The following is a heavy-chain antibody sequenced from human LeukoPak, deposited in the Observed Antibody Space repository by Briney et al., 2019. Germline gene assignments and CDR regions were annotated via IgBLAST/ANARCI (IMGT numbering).Heavy chain of an antibody. Sequence: SQTLSLTCAVSGGPISSGGYSWSWIRQPPGKGLEWIGSIYHSGSTYYNPSLKSRVTISVDTSKNQFSLKLSSVTAADTAVYYCARLRDYDFWRGVFDYWGQGTLVTVSS. J-gene: IGHJ4*02. CDR3: ARLRDYDFWRGVFDY. CDR2: IYHSGST. CDR1: GGPISSGGYS. D-gene: IGHD3-3*01. V-gene: IGHV4-30-2*03.